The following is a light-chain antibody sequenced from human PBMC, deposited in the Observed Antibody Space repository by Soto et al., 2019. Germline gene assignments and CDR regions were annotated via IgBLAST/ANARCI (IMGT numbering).Light chain of an antibody. V-gene: IGLV2-14*01. CDR3: SSYSSSSTLV. CDR2: EVS. J-gene: IGLJ1*01. Sequence: QSVLTQPASVSGSPGQSITIACTGTSSDVGGYDYVSWFQQNPRKAPKLIIFEVSNRPSGVSYRFPGSKSGNTASLAISGLEAEDEATYYCSSYSSSSTLVFGTGTKVTVL. CDR1: SSDVGGYDY.